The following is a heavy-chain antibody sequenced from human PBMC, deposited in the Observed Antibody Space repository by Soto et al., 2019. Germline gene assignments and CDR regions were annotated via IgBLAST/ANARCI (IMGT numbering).Heavy chain of an antibody. CDR2: INPSGGKT. CDR1: GYSFTTYY. J-gene: IGHJ4*02. CDR3: ARGEERVAMPSGY. V-gene: IGHV1-46*01. Sequence: ASVKVSCKASGYSFTTYYVHWVRQAPGQGLEWMGIINPSGGKTTYAQKFQGRVTMTRDTSTNTVYMELSSLGFEDTAVYYCARGEERVAMPSGYWGQG. D-gene: IGHD2-2*01.